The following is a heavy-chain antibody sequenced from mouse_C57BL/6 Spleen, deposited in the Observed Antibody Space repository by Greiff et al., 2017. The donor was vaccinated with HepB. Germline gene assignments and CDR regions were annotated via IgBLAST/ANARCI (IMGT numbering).Heavy chain of an antibody. CDR3: ARSVLRYYYAMDY. D-gene: IGHD1-1*01. Sequence: QVQLKQSGAELVRPGTSVKVSFKASGYAFTNYLIEWVKQRPGQGLEWIGVINPGSGGTNYNEKFKGKATLTADKSSSTAYMQLSSLTSEDSAVYFCARSVLRYYYAMDYWGQGTSVTVSS. CDR1: GYAFTNYL. J-gene: IGHJ4*01. V-gene: IGHV1-54*01. CDR2: INPGSGGT.